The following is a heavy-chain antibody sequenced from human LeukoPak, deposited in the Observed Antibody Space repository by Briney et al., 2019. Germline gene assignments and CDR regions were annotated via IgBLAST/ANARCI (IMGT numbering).Heavy chain of an antibody. CDR2: IIGSGGST. V-gene: IGHV3-23*01. D-gene: IGHD4-17*01. CDR1: GFTFSSYA. Sequence: GGSLRLSCAASGFTFSSYAMSWVRQAPGKGPEWVSAIIGSGGSTYYADSVKGRFTISRDNSKNTLYLQMNSLRAEDTAVYYCAKDDLTTVTYYFDYWGQGTLVTVSS. CDR3: AKDDLTTVTYYFDY. J-gene: IGHJ4*02.